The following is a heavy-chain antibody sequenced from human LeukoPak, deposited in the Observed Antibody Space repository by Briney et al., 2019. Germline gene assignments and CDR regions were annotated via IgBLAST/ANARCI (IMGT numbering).Heavy chain of an antibody. V-gene: IGHV1-69*04. J-gene: IGHJ4*02. CDR1: GGTFSSYA. Sequence: SVKVSCKASGGTFSSYAISWVRQAPGQGLEWMGRIIPILGIANYAQKFQGRVTITADKSTSTAYMELSSLRSEDTAVYYCARDHYGAPVGYWGKETLVPVSS. CDR3: ARDHYGAPVGY. CDR2: IIPILGIA. D-gene: IGHD4-17*01.